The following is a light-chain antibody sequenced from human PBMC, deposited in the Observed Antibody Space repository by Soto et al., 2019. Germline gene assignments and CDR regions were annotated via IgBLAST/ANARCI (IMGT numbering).Light chain of an antibody. CDR3: QQYYSYPRWT. CDR2: AAS. Sequence: RMNQSPSSLSAYTGDRVTITCRASQGISSYLAWYQQKPGKAPKLLIYAASTLQSGVPSRFSGSGSGTDFTLTISCLQSEDFATYYCQQYYSYPRWTFGQRSIVAI. V-gene: IGKV1-8*01. J-gene: IGKJ1*01. CDR1: QGISSY.